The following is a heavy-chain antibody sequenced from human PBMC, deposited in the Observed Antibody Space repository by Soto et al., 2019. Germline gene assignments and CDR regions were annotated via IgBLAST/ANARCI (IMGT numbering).Heavy chain of an antibody. V-gene: IGHV3-23*01. CDR2: ISGGGGFT. Sequence: GGSLRLSCAASGLTFSSYAMSWVRQAPGKGLEWVSVISGGGGFTYYADSVKGRFTISRDNSKNTLYLQMNNLGAEDKAVYYCAKDSLPAGDNSAYYHFDYWGQGTLVTVSS. CDR1: GLTFSSYA. J-gene: IGHJ4*02. CDR3: AKDSLPAGDNSAYYHFDY. D-gene: IGHD3-22*01.